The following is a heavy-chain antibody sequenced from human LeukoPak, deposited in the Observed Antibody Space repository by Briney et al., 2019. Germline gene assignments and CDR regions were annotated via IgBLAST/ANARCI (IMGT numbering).Heavy chain of an antibody. CDR3: ARGLVRGSYFDY. CDR2: IYYSGST. CDR1: GGSISSGGYY. D-gene: IGHD1-26*01. J-gene: IGHJ4*02. V-gene: IGHV4-31*03. Sequence: SETLSLTCTVSGGSISSGGYYWSWIRQHPGKGLEWIGYIYYSGSTYYNPSLKSRVTISVDTSKNQFSLKLSSVTAADTAVYYCARGLVRGSYFDYWGQGTLVTVSS.